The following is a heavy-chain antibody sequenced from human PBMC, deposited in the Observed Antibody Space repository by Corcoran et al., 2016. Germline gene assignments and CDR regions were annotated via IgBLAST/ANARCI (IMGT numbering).Heavy chain of an antibody. CDR2: INHSGST. CDR3: AGTRVRWERNYFDL. CDR1: GGSFRGYY. V-gene: IGHV4-34*01. Sequence: QVQLQQWGAGLLKTSETLSLTCAVYGGSFRGYYWSWIRQPPGKGLEWIGEINHSGSTNYNPSLKSRVTISVDTSKNQFSLKLSYVTAADTAVYYCAGTRVRWERNYFDLWGRGTLVTVSS. D-gene: IGHD1-26*01. J-gene: IGHJ2*01.